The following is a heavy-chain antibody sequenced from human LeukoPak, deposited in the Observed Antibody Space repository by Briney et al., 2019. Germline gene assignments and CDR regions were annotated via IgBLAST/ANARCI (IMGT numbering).Heavy chain of an antibody. CDR1: GYSFTSYW. CDR3: ARHDSSGYENYYGMDV. J-gene: IGHJ6*02. V-gene: IGHV5-51*01. Sequence: GESLKISCKGSGYSFTSYWIGWVRQMPGKGLEWMGIIYPGDSDTRYSPSFQGQVTISADKSISTAYLQWSSLKASDTAMYYCARHDSSGYENYYGMDVWGQGTTVTVSS. CDR2: IYPGDSDT. D-gene: IGHD6-19*01.